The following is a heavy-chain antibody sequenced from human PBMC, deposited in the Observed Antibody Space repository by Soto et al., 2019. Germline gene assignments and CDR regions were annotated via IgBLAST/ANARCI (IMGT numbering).Heavy chain of an antibody. CDR3: ARERFKYCSGESCYSAASWFDP. V-gene: IGHV3-33*01. J-gene: IGHJ5*02. Sequence: GGSLRLSCAASGFTFSSYGMHWVRQAPGKGLEWVAVIWYDGSNKYYADSVKGRFTISRDNSKNTLYLQMNSLRAEDTAVYYCARERFKYCSGESCYSAASWFDPWGQGTLVTVSS. CDR1: GFTFSSYG. CDR2: IWYDGSNK. D-gene: IGHD2-15*01.